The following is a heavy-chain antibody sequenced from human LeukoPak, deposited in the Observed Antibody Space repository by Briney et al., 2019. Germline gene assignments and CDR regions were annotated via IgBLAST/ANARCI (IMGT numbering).Heavy chain of an antibody. Sequence: SETLSLTCAVYGGSFSGYYWSWIRQPAGKGLEWIGRIYTSGSTNYNPSLKSRVTMSVDTSKNQFSLKLSSVTAADTAVYYCARDKGAGLWFGELFGHLDWFDPWGQGTLVTVSS. D-gene: IGHD3-10*01. J-gene: IGHJ5*02. CDR3: ARDKGAGLWFGELFGHLDWFDP. CDR1: GGSFSGYY. V-gene: IGHV4-4*07. CDR2: IYTSGST.